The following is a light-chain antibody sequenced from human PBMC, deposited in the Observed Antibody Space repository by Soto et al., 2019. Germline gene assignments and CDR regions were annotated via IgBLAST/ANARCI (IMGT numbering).Light chain of an antibody. J-gene: IGKJ1*01. Sequence: DIQLTQSPSFLSPSIGESVTITCRASQVISTSLAWYQVKPGKAPTLLIYAASTLESGVPSRFSGSGSGTEFILTINNLQPEDFASYFCLQVYSFPRTFGLGTKVDIK. CDR2: AAS. V-gene: IGKV1-9*01. CDR1: QVISTS. CDR3: LQVYSFPRT.